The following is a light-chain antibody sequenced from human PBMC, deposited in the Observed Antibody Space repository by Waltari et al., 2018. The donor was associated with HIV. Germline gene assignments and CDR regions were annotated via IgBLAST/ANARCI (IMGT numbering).Light chain of an antibody. J-gene: IGLJ1*01. V-gene: IGLV3-1*01. CDR3: QAWDRTTEV. CDR2: QDK. CDR1: NMGEKY. Sequence: SFELTQSPSLSVSPGQTANIPCSGENMGEKYVSWYQQKSGQSPVVVIFQDKRRPSGISERFSGSNSGNTATLTISGTQPIDEADYYCQAWDRTTEVFGTGTKLTVL.